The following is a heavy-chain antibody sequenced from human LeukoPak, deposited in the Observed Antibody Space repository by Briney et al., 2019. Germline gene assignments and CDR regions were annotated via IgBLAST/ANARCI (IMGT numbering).Heavy chain of an antibody. V-gene: IGHV3-53*01. D-gene: IGHD1-1*01. CDR3: ARRSGNH. J-gene: IGHJ5*02. CDR2: IYSGGST. CDR1: GFIFSDYY. Sequence: GGSLRLSCPASGFIFSDYYMSWIRQAPGKGLEWVSVIYSGGSTYYADSVKGRFTISRDNSKNTLYLQMNSLRAEDTAVYYCARRSGNHWGQGTLVTVSS.